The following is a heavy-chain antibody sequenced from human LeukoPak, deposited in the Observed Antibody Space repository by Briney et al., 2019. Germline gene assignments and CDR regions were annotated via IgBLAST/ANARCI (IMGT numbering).Heavy chain of an antibody. D-gene: IGHD3-10*01. CDR3: AKSNGYGLVDI. CDR1: AASLNTPNNY. J-gene: IGHJ3*02. Sequence: PSETLSLTCTASAASLNTPNNYCGWLLQTPGKGLERIGNIFYSGGTYYSPSLTSRVTISLDTSRNQFSLKLNSVTAADTAVYYCAKSNGYGLVDIWGQGTMVTVSS. CDR2: IFYSGGT. V-gene: IGHV4-39*07.